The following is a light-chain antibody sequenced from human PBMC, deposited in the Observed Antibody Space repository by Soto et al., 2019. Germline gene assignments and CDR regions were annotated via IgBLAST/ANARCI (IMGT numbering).Light chain of an antibody. Sequence: DIQMTQSPSTLSGSVGDRVTIACRASQTISSWLAWYQQKPGKAPKLLIYKASTLKSGVPSRFSGSGSGTEFTLTISSLQPDDFATYYCQHYNSYPLTVGGGTKVYIK. CDR1: QTISSW. V-gene: IGKV1-5*03. J-gene: IGKJ4*01. CDR2: KAS. CDR3: QHYNSYPLT.